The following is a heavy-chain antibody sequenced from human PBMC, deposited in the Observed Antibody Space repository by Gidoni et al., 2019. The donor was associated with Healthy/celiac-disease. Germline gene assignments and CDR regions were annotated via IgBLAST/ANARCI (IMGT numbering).Heavy chain of an antibody. V-gene: IGHV3-33*01. CDR2: IWYDGSNK. CDR3: ARDVVYDSRAG. D-gene: IGHD3-22*01. J-gene: IGHJ4*02. Sequence: QVQLVESGGGVVQPGRSLRLSCAASGFTFSSYGMHWVRQAPGKGLEWVAVIWYDGSNKYYADSVKGRFTISRDNSKNTLYLQMNSLRAEDTAVYYCARDVVYDSRAGWGQGTLVTVSS. CDR1: GFTFSSYG.